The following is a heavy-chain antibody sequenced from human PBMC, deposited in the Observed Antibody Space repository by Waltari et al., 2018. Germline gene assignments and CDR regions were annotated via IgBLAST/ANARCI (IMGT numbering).Heavy chain of an antibody. J-gene: IGHJ6*02. CDR3: ARDRFLLWFGLLDV. D-gene: IGHD3-10*01. Sequence: GFTFKKNAMAWVRQAPGKGLAWVSAVTGSGGTTHYADSVKGRFTISRHNSENTIFLQMDSLRVEDTAIYYCARDRFLLWFGLLDVWGQGTTVTVSS. V-gene: IGHV3-23*01. CDR1: GFTFKKNA. CDR2: VTGSGGTT.